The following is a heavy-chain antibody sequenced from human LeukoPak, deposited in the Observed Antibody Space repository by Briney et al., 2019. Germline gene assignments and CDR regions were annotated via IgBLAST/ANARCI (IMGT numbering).Heavy chain of an antibody. J-gene: IGHJ4*02. CDR3: ARKGDSSGWYYFDY. CDR1: GGSFSGYY. Sequence: PSETLSLTCAVYGGSFSGYYWSWIRQPPEKGLEWIGEINHSGSTNYNPSLKSRVTISVDTSKNQFSLKLSSVTAADTAVYYCARKGDSSGWYYFDYWGQGTLVTVSS. V-gene: IGHV4-34*01. CDR2: INHSGST. D-gene: IGHD6-19*01.